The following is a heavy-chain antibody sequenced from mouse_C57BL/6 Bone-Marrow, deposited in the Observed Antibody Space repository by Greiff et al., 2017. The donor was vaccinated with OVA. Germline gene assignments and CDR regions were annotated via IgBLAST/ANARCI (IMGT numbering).Heavy chain of an antibody. V-gene: IGHV5-6*01. D-gene: IGHD2-12*01. Sequence: EVQLQESGGDLVKPGGSLKLSCAASGFTFSSYGMSWVRQTPDKRLEWVATISSGGSYIYYPDSVKGRFTISRDNAKNTLYLQMSSLKSEDTAMYYCAREKSYDRGYYYAMDYWGHGTSVTVSS. CDR3: AREKSYDRGYYYAMDY. J-gene: IGHJ4*01. CDR1: GFTFSSYG. CDR2: ISSGGSYI.